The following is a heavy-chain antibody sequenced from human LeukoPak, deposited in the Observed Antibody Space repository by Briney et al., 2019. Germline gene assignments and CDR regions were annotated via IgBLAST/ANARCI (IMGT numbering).Heavy chain of an antibody. Sequence: ASVKVSCKVSGYTPTELSMHWVRQAPGKGLEWMGGFDPEDGETIYAQKFQGRVIMTEDTSTATAYMELSSLRSEDTAVYYCATDRTFGVVMDVWGQGTTVTVSS. D-gene: IGHD3-3*01. J-gene: IGHJ6*02. CDR3: ATDRTFGVVMDV. CDR1: GYTPTELS. CDR2: FDPEDGET. V-gene: IGHV1-24*01.